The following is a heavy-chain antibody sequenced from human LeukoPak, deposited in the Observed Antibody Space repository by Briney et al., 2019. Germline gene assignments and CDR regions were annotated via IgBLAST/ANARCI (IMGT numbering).Heavy chain of an antibody. J-gene: IGHJ4*02. CDR1: GYTFTGYY. Sequence: APVKVSCKASGYTFTGYYMHWVRQAPGQGLEWMGWINPNSGGTNYAQKFQGRVTMTRDTSISTAYMELSRLRSDDTAVYYCARDLGSGYSLYYFDYWGQGTLVTVSS. V-gene: IGHV1-2*02. D-gene: IGHD3-22*01. CDR3: ARDLGSGYSLYYFDY. CDR2: INPNSGGT.